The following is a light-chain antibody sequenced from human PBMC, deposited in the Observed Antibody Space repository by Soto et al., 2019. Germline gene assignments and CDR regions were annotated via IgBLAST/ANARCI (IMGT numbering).Light chain of an antibody. J-gene: IGKJ3*01. CDR2: AAS. Sequence: DIQMTQSPSSLSASVGDRVTITCRASQGISKYLAWYQQKPGKVPKLLIYAASTLQSGVPSRFSGSGSGTDFTLTISSLQPEDVATYYCQKSNSAPFTFGPGTKVDIK. V-gene: IGKV1-27*01. CDR3: QKSNSAPFT. CDR1: QGISKY.